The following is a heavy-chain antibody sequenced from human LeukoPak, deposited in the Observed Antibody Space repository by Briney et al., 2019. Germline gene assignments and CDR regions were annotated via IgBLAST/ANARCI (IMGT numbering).Heavy chain of an antibody. V-gene: IGHV4-4*07. D-gene: IGHD3-16*02. J-gene: IGHJ4*02. CDR1: GGSIIDSH. Sequence: PSETLSLTCTVSGGSIIDSHWNWIRQSAGKGLEWIGRIYTSGSTNYNPSLKSRVTMSVDTSNNQFSLKLNYVTAADTAIYYCASSYYDYIWGTYRPTHFDDWGPGTLVTVSS. CDR2: IYTSGST. CDR3: ASSYYDYIWGTYRPTHFDD.